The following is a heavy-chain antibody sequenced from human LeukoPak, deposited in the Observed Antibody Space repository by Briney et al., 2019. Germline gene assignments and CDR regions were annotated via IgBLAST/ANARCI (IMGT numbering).Heavy chain of an antibody. J-gene: IGHJ6*03. CDR2: INDSGRT. V-gene: IGHV4-34*01. Sequence: PSETLSLTCAVYGGSFSNYYWSWIRQTPGKGMEGIGEINDSGRTNYKPSLMSRVTVSVDTSKNQFSLRLTSVTATDTAVYYCARRWNYGRNYYIDVWGKGAAVSVSS. D-gene: IGHD1-7*01. CDR3: ARRWNYGRNYYIDV. CDR1: GGSFSNYY.